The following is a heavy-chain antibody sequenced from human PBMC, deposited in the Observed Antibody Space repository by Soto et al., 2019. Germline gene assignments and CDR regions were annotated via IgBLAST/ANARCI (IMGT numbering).Heavy chain of an antibody. Sequence: QLQLQESGPGLVKPSETLSLTCTVSGGSISSSSYYWGWIRQPPGKGLEWIGSIYYSGSTYYNPSHKSRVTISVDTSKSQLSVRLSSVTAADTAVYYCARHWRDGRGRLFSDWLDYWGQGTLVTVSS. CDR1: GGSISSSSYY. CDR3: ARHWRDGRGRLFSDWLDY. CDR2: IYYSGST. J-gene: IGHJ4*02. V-gene: IGHV4-39*01. D-gene: IGHD2-21*02.